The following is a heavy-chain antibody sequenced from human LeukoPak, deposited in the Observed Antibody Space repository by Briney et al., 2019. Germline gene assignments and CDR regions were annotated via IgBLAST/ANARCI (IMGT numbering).Heavy chain of an antibody. CDR1: GFTFRSYD. CDR3: AKAGSSSWGYYFDY. Sequence: GGTLRLSCAASGFTFRSYDMSWVRQAPGEGLEWVSVIFASGGTTYYADSVKGRFTISRDNSKNTLYLQMNSLRAEDTAVYYCAKAGSSSWGYYFDYWGQGTLVTVSS. D-gene: IGHD6-13*01. V-gene: IGHV3-23*01. J-gene: IGHJ4*02. CDR2: IFASGGTT.